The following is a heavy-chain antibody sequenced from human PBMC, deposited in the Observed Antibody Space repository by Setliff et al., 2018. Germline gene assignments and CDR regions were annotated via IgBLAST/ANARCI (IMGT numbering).Heavy chain of an antibody. CDR1: GYIFTSSG. J-gene: IGHJ3*02. D-gene: IGHD2-15*01. Sequence: ASVKVSCKGSGYIFTSSGISWVRQAPGQGLEWMGWISGFNGVAKYAQNFQDRVTMATDTSTNMAYMELRSLRSDDTAIYFCALTTLSLCSGGNCPNALDIWGQGTLVTVAS. V-gene: IGHV1-18*01. CDR3: ALTTLSLCSGGNCPNALDI. CDR2: ISGFNGVA.